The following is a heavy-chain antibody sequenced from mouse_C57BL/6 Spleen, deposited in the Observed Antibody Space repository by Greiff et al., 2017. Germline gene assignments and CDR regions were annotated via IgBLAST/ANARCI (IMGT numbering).Heavy chain of an antibody. V-gene: IGHV5-17*01. J-gene: IGHJ2*01. CDR3: AREDDYDNFDY. Sequence: EVKLVESGGGLVKPGGSLKLSCAASGSTFSDYGMHWVRQAPEKGLEWVAYISSGSSTIYDADTVKGRFTISRDNAKHTLFLQMTSLRSEDTAMYYCAREDDYDNFDYWGQGTTLTVSS. CDR2: ISSGSSTI. CDR1: GSTFSDYG. D-gene: IGHD2-4*01.